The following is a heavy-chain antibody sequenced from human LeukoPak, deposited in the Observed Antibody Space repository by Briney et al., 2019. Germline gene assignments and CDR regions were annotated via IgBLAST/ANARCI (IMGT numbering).Heavy chain of an antibody. CDR3: AVDPIAVAPRRYYYYYMDV. Sequence: ASVKVSCKASGYTFTSYDINWVRQATGQGLEWMGWMNPNSGNTGYAQKFQGRVTITRNTSISTAYMELSSLRSEDTAVYYCAVDPIAVAPRRYYYYYMDVWGKGTTVTISS. CDR2: MNPNSGNT. V-gene: IGHV1-8*03. J-gene: IGHJ6*03. D-gene: IGHD6-19*01. CDR1: GYTFTSYD.